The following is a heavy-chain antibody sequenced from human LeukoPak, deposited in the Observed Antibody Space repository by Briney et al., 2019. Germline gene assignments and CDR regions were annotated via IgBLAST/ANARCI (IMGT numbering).Heavy chain of an antibody. CDR1: GGTFSSYA. V-gene: IGHV1-69*06. D-gene: IGHD3-3*01. J-gene: IGHJ6*03. Sequence: ASVKVSCKASGGTFSSYAISWVRQAPGQGLEWMGGIIPIFGTANYAQKFQGRVTITADKSTSTAYMELSSLRSEETAVYYCARIQDDFWSGYYRDNYYYYYMDVWGKGTTVTVSS. CDR3: ARIQDDFWSGYYRDNYYYYYMDV. CDR2: IIPIFGTA.